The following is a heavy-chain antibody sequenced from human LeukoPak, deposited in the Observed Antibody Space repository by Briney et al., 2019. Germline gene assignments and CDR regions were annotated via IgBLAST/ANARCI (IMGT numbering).Heavy chain of an antibody. CDR1: GGTYSSYA. Sequence: ASVKVSCKASGGTYSSYAISWVRQAPGHGLEWMGGIIPIFGTANYAQKFQGRVTITADESTSTAYMELSSLRSEDTAVYYSARDPTEYYDFWSGYAVSRHAFDIWGQGTMVTVSS. CDR2: IIPIFGTA. J-gene: IGHJ3*02. D-gene: IGHD3-3*01. CDR3: ARDPTEYYDFWSGYAVSRHAFDI. V-gene: IGHV1-69*13.